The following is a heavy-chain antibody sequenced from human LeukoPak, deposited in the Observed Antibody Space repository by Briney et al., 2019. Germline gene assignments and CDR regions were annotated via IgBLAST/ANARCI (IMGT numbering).Heavy chain of an antibody. CDR2: ISPKSADT. D-gene: IGHD1-1*01. Sequence: ASVKVSCKASGYSFSDYAITWVRQVPGQGLEWMGWISPKSADTHLAQKLQGRVTMTTDTSTSTAYMELRSLRAEDTAVYYCARDSAQLERRRRILSLGMDVWGKGTTVTISS. CDR3: ARDSAQLERRRRILSLGMDV. CDR1: GYSFSDYA. V-gene: IGHV1-18*01. J-gene: IGHJ6*04.